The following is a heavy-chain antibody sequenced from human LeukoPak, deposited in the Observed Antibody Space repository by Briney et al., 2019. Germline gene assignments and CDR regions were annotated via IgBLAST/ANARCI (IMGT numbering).Heavy chain of an antibody. D-gene: IGHD3-22*01. J-gene: IGHJ4*02. CDR1: GFTFDDYA. Sequence: GGSLRLSCAASGFTFDDYAMHWVRQPPGKGLEWVSHIRWNSGTLAYADSVKGRFTISRDNAKNSLYVQMNSLRAEDTALYYCAKDESGDYYDSPFDYWGQGTLVTVSS. CDR2: IRWNSGTL. CDR3: AKDESGDYYDSPFDY. V-gene: IGHV3-9*01.